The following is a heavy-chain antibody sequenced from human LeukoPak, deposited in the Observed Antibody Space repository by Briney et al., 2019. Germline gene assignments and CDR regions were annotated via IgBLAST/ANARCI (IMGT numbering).Heavy chain of an antibody. CDR1: GYTFTSYG. Sequence: GASVKVSCKASGYTFTSYGISWVRQAPGQGLEWMGWISAYNGNTNYAQKLQGRVTMTTDTSTSTAYMELRSLRSDDTAVYYCARVISVVGATTVDYWGQGTLVTVSS. CDR3: ARVISVVGATTVDY. V-gene: IGHV1-18*01. CDR2: ISAYNGNT. D-gene: IGHD1-26*01. J-gene: IGHJ4*02.